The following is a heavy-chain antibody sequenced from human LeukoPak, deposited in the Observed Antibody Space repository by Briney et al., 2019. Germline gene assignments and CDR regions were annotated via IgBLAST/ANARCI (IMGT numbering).Heavy chain of an antibody. V-gene: IGHV3-21*01. J-gene: IGHJ3*02. CDR2: ISVRSNSI. CDR3: ARLCMEAADAFDI. Sequence: GGSLRLSCAASGFTFTNYGMSWVRQAPGKGLEWVASISVRSNSIYYADSVRGRFTISRDNAKNSLYLQMNSLRAEDTAVYYCARLCMEAADAFDIWGQGTMVTVSS. D-gene: IGHD6-25*01. CDR1: GFTFTNYG.